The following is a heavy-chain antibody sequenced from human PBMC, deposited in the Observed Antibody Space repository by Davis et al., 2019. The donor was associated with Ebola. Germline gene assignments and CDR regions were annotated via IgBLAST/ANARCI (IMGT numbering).Heavy chain of an antibody. CDR2: IKSKPDGGAT. Sequence: GGSLRLSCAGSGFTFTNAWMNWVRQVPGKGLEWVGRIKSKPDGGATDYAAPAKGRFTISRDDSKNTAYLQMNSLKTEDTAVYYCTATVTTDYWGQGTLVTVSS. J-gene: IGHJ4*02. CDR3: TATVTTDY. D-gene: IGHD4-17*01. V-gene: IGHV3-15*07. CDR1: GFTFTNAW.